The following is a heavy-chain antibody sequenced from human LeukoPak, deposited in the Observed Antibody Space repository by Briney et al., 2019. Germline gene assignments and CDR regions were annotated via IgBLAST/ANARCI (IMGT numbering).Heavy chain of an antibody. V-gene: IGHV4-59*12. J-gene: IGHJ4*02. CDR3: ARDRNDPGILTGYYIVGFDY. CDR2: IYYSGST. Sequence: SETLSLTCTVSGGSISSYYWSWIRQPPGKGLEWIGYIYYSGSTNYNPSLKSRVTISVDTSKNQFSLKLSSVTAADTAVYYCARDRNDPGILTGYYIVGFDYWGQGTLVTVSS. D-gene: IGHD3-9*01. CDR1: GGSISSYY.